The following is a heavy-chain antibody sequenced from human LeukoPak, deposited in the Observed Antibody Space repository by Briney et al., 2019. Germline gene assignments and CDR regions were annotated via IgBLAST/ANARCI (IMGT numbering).Heavy chain of an antibody. J-gene: IGHJ4*02. D-gene: IGHD5-18*01. Sequence: GGSLRLSCTASGFTLGSHDMHWVRQTTGEGLEWVAAIASGFQTFYAGSVKGRFTVSREDAKNSLYLQTNSLRAGDTAVYYCAREARGYHYTYFDYWGQGTLVTVSS. CDR1: GFTLGSHD. V-gene: IGHV3-13*01. CDR3: AREARGYHYTYFDY. CDR2: IASGFQT.